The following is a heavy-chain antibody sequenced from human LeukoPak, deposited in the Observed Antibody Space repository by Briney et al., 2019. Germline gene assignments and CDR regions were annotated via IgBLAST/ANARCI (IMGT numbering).Heavy chain of an antibody. CDR1: GFTFSSYA. Sequence: GGSLRLSCAASGFTFSSYAMHWVRQAPGKGLEWVAVISYDGSNKYYADSVKGRFTISRDNSKNTLYLQMNSLRAEDTAVYYCARDRIATRLLQRYNWFDPWGQGTLVTVSS. CDR2: ISYDGSNK. V-gene: IGHV3-30*04. CDR3: ARDRIATRLLQRYNWFDP. J-gene: IGHJ5*02. D-gene: IGHD3-22*01.